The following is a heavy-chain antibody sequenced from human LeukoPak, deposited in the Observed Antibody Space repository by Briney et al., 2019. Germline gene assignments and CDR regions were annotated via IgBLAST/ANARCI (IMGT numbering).Heavy chain of an antibody. CDR2: IFHSGTT. D-gene: IGHD1-26*01. CDR3: ARDRPATENWYLDL. CDR1: GGSIFSSNW. Sequence: SGTLSLTCAVSGGSIFSSNWWSWVRQPPGKGLEWIGQIFHSGTTSYSPSLKSRVTISVDKSKNQFSLKLSSVTAADTAVYYCARDRPATENWYLDLWGRGTLVTVSS. V-gene: IGHV4-4*02. J-gene: IGHJ2*01.